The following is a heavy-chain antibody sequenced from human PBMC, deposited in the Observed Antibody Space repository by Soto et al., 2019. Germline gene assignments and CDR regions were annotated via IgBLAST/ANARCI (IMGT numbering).Heavy chain of an antibody. D-gene: IGHD2-2*01. CDR1: GYTFTDYY. V-gene: IGHV1-2*02. CDR3: AIRTGQLAIISEFDGDWFFEV. J-gene: IGHJ2*01. CDR2: INPDSGGT. Sequence: QEQLVQSGAEVKKPGASLKVSCKASGYTFTDYYIHWVRQAPGQGLEWVGWINPDSGGTNLAQRFQGRVTMTSATSIYTAYMELSSLRSDDTAVYYCAIRTGQLAIISEFDGDWFFEVWGRGTLVTVSS.